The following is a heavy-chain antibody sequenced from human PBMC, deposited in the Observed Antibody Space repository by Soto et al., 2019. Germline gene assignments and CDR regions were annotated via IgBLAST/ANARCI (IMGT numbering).Heavy chain of an antibody. Sequence: GGSLRLSCAASGFRFSDHYMTWIRQAPGKGLEWVSKISGGGTTMYYADSVKGRFTVSRDNAKNSLYLQMNSLRAEDTAVYYCAGDPFYYASVFWGRGTLV. CDR2: ISGGGTTM. D-gene: IGHD3-10*01. CDR3: AGDPFYYASVF. CDR1: GFRFSDHY. J-gene: IGHJ4*02. V-gene: IGHV3-11*01.